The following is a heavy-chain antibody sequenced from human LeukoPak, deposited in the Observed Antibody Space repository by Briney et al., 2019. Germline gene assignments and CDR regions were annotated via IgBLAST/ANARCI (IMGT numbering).Heavy chain of an antibody. J-gene: IGHJ5*01. CDR1: GGSISSYY. CDR3: ARARYYYDSSGYESWFDP. CDR2: IYDSGST. Sequence: SETLSLTCTVSGGSISSYYWSWIRQPPGKGLEWIGYIYDSGSTKYNPSLKSRVTISVDTSKNQFSLKLSSVTAADTAVYYCARARYYYDSSGYESWFDPWGQGTLVTVSS. V-gene: IGHV4-59*01. D-gene: IGHD3-22*01.